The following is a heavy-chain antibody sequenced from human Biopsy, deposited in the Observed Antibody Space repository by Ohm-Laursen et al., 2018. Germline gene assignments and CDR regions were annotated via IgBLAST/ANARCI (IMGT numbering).Heavy chain of an antibody. CDR2: IYSTERT. D-gene: IGHD2-21*01. V-gene: IGHV4-61*01. CDR1: GGSVSSSNYY. J-gene: IGHJ6*02. Sequence: SDTLSLTWSVSGGSVSSSNYYWNWIRQTPGKGLEWIGFIYSTERTNYNPSLKSRVTISLDTSKNQFSLELSSVIPSDTAVYYCAIDRVPRRGVMPVYYYGMDVWGQGSTVTVSS. CDR3: AIDRVPRRGVMPVYYYGMDV.